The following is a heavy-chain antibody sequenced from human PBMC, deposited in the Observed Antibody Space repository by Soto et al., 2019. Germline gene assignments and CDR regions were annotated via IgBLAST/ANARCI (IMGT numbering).Heavy chain of an antibody. J-gene: IGHJ4*02. D-gene: IGHD5-18*01. CDR3: ASEWRHDGLDY. V-gene: IGHV3-30-3*01. CDR2: ISYEGSNK. CDR1: GFTSSSYA. Sequence: GGSLRLSCAASGFTSSSYAMHWVRQARGKGLEWVAVISYEGSNKYYADSVKGRFNISRDNSKSTLYLQMNSLRAEDTAVYYCASEWRHDGLDYWGQGTLVTVSS.